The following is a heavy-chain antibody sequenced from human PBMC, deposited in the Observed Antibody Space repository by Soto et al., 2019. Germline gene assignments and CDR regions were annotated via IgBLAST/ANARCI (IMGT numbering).Heavy chain of an antibody. D-gene: IGHD3-22*01. CDR3: ARFKGTDYYDSSGYLPHAFDI. J-gene: IGHJ3*02. CDR1: GGSFSGYY. CDR2: INHSGST. V-gene: IGHV4-34*01. Sequence: QVQLQQWGAGLLKPSETLSLTCAVYGGSFSGYYWSWIRQPPGKGLEWIGEINHSGSTNYNPSLKSRVTISVDTSKNQFSLKLSSVTAADTAVYYCARFKGTDYYDSSGYLPHAFDIWGQGTMVTVSS.